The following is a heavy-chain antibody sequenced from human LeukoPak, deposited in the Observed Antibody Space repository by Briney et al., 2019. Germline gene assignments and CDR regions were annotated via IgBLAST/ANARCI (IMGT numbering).Heavy chain of an antibody. CDR3: ARDSGGLAAAGASDI. CDR2: ISSGSSYI. D-gene: IGHD6-13*01. V-gene: IGHV3-21*01. Sequence: PGGSLRLSCAASGFTFSTYSMNWVRQAPGKGLEWVSSISSGSSYIYYADSVKGRFTISRDNAKNSLCLQMNSLRAEDTAVYYCARDSGGLAAAGASDIWGQGTMVTVSS. J-gene: IGHJ3*02. CDR1: GFTFSTYS.